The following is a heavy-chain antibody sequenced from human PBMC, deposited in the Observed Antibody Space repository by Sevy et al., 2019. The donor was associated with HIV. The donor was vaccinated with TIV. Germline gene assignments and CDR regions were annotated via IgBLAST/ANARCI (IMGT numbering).Heavy chain of an antibody. CDR1: GGSVSSGSYY. Sequence: SETLSLTCTVSGGSVSSGSYYWSWIRQPPGKGLEWIGYIYYSGSTNYDPSLKSRVTISVDTSKNQFSLKLSSVTTADTAGYYCARGFYYDSSGSHYYFYYWGQGTLVTVSS. CDR3: ARGFYYDSSGSHYYFYY. J-gene: IGHJ4*01. CDR2: IYYSGST. V-gene: IGHV4-61*01. D-gene: IGHD3-22*01.